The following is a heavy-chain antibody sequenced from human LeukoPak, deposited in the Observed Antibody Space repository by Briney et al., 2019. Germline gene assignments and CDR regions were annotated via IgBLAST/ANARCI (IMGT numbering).Heavy chain of an antibody. CDR3: ARDVTTNYYMDV. V-gene: IGHV1-2*06. Sequence: ASVKVSCKASGYTFTGYYMHWVRQAPGRGLEWMGRINPNSGGTNYAQKFQGRVTMTRDTSISTAYMELSRLRSDDTAVYYCARDVTTNYYMDVWGKGTTVTVSS. J-gene: IGHJ6*03. CDR2: INPNSGGT. D-gene: IGHD3-22*01. CDR1: GYTFTGYY.